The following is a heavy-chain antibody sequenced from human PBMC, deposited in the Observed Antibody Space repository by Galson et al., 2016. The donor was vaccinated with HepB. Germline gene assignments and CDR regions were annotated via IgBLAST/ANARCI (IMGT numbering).Heavy chain of an antibody. Sequence: SLRLSCAASGFTFSSYAMSWVRQAPGKGLEWVSVISNSGGSTYYADSVKGRFTISRDNPKNTLYLQMNSLRAEDTAVYYCARAPVTSTTRCYYFDYWGQGTLVTVSS. CDR1: GFTFSSYA. CDR3: ARAPVTSTTRCYYFDY. V-gene: IGHV3-23*01. D-gene: IGHD2-2*01. J-gene: IGHJ4*02. CDR2: ISNSGGST.